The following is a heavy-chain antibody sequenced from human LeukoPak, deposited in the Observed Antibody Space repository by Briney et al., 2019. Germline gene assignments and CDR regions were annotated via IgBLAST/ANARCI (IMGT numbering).Heavy chain of an antibody. D-gene: IGHD3-9*01. J-gene: IGHJ3*02. CDR2: INTDGSST. CDR1: GFTFSTYW. CDR3: AIENYDIVTGYGDAFDM. Sequence: PGGSLRLSCAASGFTFSTYWMHWVRQAPGKGLVWVSRINTDGSSTRHADFVKGRFTISRDNAKNVLYLQMNSLRAEDTAVYYCAIENYDIVTGYGDAFDMWGQGTMVTVSS. V-gene: IGHV3-74*01.